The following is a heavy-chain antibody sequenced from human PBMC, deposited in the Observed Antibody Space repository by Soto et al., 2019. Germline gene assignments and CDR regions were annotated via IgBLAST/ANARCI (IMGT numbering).Heavy chain of an antibody. J-gene: IGHJ4*02. V-gene: IGHV3-53*01. CDR2: IYSGGST. D-gene: IGHD3-22*01. Sequence: EVQLVESGGGLIQPGGSLRLSCAASGFTVSSNYMSWVRQAPGKGLEWVSVIYSGGSTYYADSVKGRFTISRDNSKNTLYLQMNSLRAEDTAVYYCARGHYDSSGYYYAYYFDYWGQGTLVTVSS. CDR1: GFTVSSNY. CDR3: ARGHYDSSGYYYAYYFDY.